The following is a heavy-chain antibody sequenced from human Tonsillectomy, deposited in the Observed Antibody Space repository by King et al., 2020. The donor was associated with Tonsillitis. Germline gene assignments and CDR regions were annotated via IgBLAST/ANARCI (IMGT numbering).Heavy chain of an antibody. D-gene: IGHD3-16*01. Sequence: VQLVESGGGVVQPGRSLRLSCAASGFPFSSYAMYWVRQAPGKGLEWVAVTSHDGSKKYYADSVKGRFTMSREDSTNTLYLQMNSLRPEDTAGYYCARGVGALYYYGMGVWGQGTTVTVSS. CDR1: GFPFSSYA. J-gene: IGHJ6*02. V-gene: IGHV3-30*04. CDR2: TSHDGSKK. CDR3: ARGVGALYYYGMGV.